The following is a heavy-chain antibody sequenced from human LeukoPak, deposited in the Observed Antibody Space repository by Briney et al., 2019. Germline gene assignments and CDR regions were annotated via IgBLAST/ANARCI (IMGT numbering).Heavy chain of an antibody. CDR2: MSPNSGNT. D-gene: IGHD3-22*01. Sequence: ASVKVSCKASGYTFTSYDINWVRQATGQGLEWMGWMSPNSGNTGYAQKFQGRVTMTRYTSISTAYMELSSLRSEDTAVYYCASRAPYDSSGYYYYYYMDVWGKGTTVTVSS. V-gene: IGHV1-8*01. CDR1: GYTFTSYD. CDR3: ASRAPYDSSGYYYYYYMDV. J-gene: IGHJ6*03.